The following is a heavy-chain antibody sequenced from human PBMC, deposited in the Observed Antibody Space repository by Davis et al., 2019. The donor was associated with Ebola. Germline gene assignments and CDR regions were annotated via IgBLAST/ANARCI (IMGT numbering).Heavy chain of an antibody. D-gene: IGHD2-15*01. CDR2: ISAYNGNT. CDR1: GYTFTSYG. J-gene: IGHJ5*02. V-gene: IGHV1-18*01. CDR3: ARDSPYCSGGSCFWFDP. Sequence: ASVKVSCKASGYTFTSYGISWVRQAPGQGPEWMGWISAYNGNTNYAQKLQGRVTMTTDTSTSTAYMELRSLRSDDTAVYYCARDSPYCSGGSCFWFDPWGQGTLVTVSS.